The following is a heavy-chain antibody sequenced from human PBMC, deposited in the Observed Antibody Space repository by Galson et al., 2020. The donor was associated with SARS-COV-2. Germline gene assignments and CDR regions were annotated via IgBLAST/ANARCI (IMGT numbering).Heavy chain of an antibody. CDR1: GFTFTSSA. J-gene: IGHJ4*02. D-gene: IGHD3-3*01. CDR3: AASINPVYYDFWSGYGKIPTADNDY. V-gene: IGHV1-58*01. CDR2: IVVGSGNT. Sequence: SVKVSCKASGFTFTSSAVQWVRQARGQRLEWIGWIVVGSGNTNYAQKFQERVTITRDMSTSTAYMELSSLRSEDTAVYYCAASINPVYYDFWSGYGKIPTADNDYWGQGTLVTVSS.